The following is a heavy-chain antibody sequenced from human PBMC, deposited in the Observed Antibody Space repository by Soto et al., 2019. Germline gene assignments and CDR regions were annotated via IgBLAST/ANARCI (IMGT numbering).Heavy chain of an antibody. D-gene: IGHD6-19*01. CDR1: GGSFSGYY. CDR2: INHSGST. Sequence: SETLSLTCAVYGGSFSGYYWSWIRQPPGKGLEWIGEINHSGSTNYNPSLKSRVTISVDTSKNQFSLKLSSVTAADTAVYYCARGRRVQEWLAPHYYYYMHVWGKGTTVTGSS. CDR3: ARGRRVQEWLAPHYYYYMHV. V-gene: IGHV4-34*01. J-gene: IGHJ6*03.